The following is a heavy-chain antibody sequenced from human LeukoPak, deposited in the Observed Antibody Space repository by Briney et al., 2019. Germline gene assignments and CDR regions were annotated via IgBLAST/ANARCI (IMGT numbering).Heavy chain of an antibody. D-gene: IGHD2-21*01. CDR3: ARDNYSYRLDL. J-gene: IGHJ5*02. CDR1: GFTVSRNY. CDR2: IGGSGGNI. V-gene: IGHV3-23*01. Sequence: GGSLRLSCAASGFTVSRNYMSWVRQAPGKGLEWVSAIGGSGGNIFYTDSVKGRFTISRDNSKNTLYLHMNSLRAEDTAIYYCARDNYSYRLDLWGQGTLVTVSS.